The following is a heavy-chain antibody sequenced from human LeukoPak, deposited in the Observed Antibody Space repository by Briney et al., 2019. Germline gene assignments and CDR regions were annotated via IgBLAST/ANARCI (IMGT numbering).Heavy chain of an antibody. Sequence: QSGGSLRLSCAASGFTFSSHWMSWVRQATGKGLEWVANIKQDGSEKYYVDSVKGRFTISRDNAKNSLYLQMNSLRAEDTAVYYCARGVPSYYDSYWYFDLWGRGTPVTVSS. D-gene: IGHD3-22*01. CDR1: GFTFSSHW. J-gene: IGHJ2*01. CDR2: IKQDGSEK. CDR3: ARGVPSYYDSYWYFDL. V-gene: IGHV3-7*01.